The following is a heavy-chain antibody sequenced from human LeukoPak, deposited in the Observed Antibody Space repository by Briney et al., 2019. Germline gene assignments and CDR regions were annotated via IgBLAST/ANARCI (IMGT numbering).Heavy chain of an antibody. D-gene: IGHD5-18*01. CDR2: IYYSGST. J-gene: IGHJ4*02. CDR1: GGSVSSGSYY. Sequence: SETLSLNCTVSGGSVSSGSYYWSWIRQPPGKGLEWIGYIYYSGSTNYNPSLKSRVTISVDTSKNQFSLKLSSVTAADTAVYYCAREREERGCSYAYNYWGQGTLVTVSS. CDR3: AREREERGCSYAYNY. V-gene: IGHV4-61*01.